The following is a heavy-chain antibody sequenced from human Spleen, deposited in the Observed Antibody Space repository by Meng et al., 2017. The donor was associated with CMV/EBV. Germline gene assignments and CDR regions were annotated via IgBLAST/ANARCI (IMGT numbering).Heavy chain of an antibody. J-gene: IGHJ4*02. Sequence: GESLKISCEASGFTFSSYSMHWVRQAPGEGLEWVAFIRHDGNNEQYAESVKGRFTISRDNSKNTLYLQVKSLRAEDTAVYYCATDRHTMTTGMGVDFWGQGTLVTVSS. CDR3: ATDRHTMTTGMGVDF. V-gene: IGHV3-30*02. CDR2: IRHDGNNE. D-gene: IGHD4-17*01. CDR1: GFTFSSYS.